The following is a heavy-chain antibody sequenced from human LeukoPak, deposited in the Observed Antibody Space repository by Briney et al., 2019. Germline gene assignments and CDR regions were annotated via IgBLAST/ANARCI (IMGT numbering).Heavy chain of an antibody. D-gene: IGHD1-26*01. CDR3: ARKNPRTNIVGAVPRYWFDP. CDR1: GGSFSGYY. V-gene: IGHV4-34*01. CDR2: INHSGST. J-gene: IGHJ5*02. Sequence: PSETLSLTCAVYGGSFSGYYWSWIRQPPGKGLEWIGEINHSGSTSYNPSLKSRVTISVDTSRNQFSLKLSSVTAADTAVYYCARKNPRTNIVGAVPRYWFDPWGQGTLVTVSS.